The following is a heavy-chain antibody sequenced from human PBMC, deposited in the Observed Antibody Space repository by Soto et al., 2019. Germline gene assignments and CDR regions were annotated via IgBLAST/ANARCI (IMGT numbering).Heavy chain of an antibody. D-gene: IGHD3-10*01. Sequence: EVQLVESGGGLVQPGGSLRLSCAASGFTFSDYWMSWVRQAPGKGLECVANIKRDGSEKYYVDPVKGRFTISRDNAKNSLYLQMNSLRAEDTAVYYCATSMGRGGNDYWGQGTLVPVSS. CDR3: ATSMGRGGNDY. CDR1: GFTFSDYW. V-gene: IGHV3-7*05. CDR2: IKRDGSEK. J-gene: IGHJ4*02.